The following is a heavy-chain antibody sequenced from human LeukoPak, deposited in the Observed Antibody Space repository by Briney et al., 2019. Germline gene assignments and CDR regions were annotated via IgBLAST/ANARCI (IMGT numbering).Heavy chain of an antibody. CDR1: GGSINSTNW. V-gene: IGHV4-4*02. Sequence: SETLSLTCAVSGGSINSTNWWSWVRQPPGKGLEWIGEMYQSGNTRYNPSLKSRVTISVDTSKNQFSLKLSSVTAADTAVYYCARDPYAFDIWGQGTMVTVSS. J-gene: IGHJ3*02. CDR2: MYQSGNT. CDR3: ARDPYAFDI.